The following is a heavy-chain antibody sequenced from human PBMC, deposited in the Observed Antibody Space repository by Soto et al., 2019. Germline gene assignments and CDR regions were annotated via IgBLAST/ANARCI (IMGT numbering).Heavy chain of an antibody. J-gene: IGHJ4*02. CDR3: ARAGGATRGAVD. D-gene: IGHD1-26*01. CDR2: IYYSGST. V-gene: IGHV4-61*01. Sequence: SETLSLTCTVSGGSVSSGSYYWIWIRQPPGKGLEWIGYIYYSGSTNYNPSLKSRVTISVDKSKNQFSLKLSSVTAADTAVYYWARAGGATRGAVDWGQGTLVTVAS. CDR1: GGSVSSGSYY.